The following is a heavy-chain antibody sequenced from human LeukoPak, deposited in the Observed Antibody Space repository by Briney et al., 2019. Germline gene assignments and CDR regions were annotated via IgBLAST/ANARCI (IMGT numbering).Heavy chain of an antibody. J-gene: IGHJ5*02. CDR2: VYYSGTT. D-gene: IGHD6-13*01. CDR3: ARHAPGASVASIAGATRWSGA. V-gene: IGHV4-39*02. Sequence: SETLSLTCAVSGGSIVTGYFWGWIRQPPGKGLEWIGSVYYSGTTYAYPSLKSRVTMSVDTSKNHFSLKLSYVTAADTAVYYCARHAPGASVASIAGATRWSGAWGRGILVTVSS. CDR1: GGSIVTGYF.